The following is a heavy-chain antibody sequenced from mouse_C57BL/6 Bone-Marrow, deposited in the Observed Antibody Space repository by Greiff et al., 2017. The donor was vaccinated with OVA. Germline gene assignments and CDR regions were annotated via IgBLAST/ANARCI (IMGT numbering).Heavy chain of an antibody. CDR1: GYTFTSYW. J-gene: IGHJ4*01. V-gene: IGHV1-59*01. Sequence: VQLQQSGAELVRPGTSVKLSCKASGYTFTSYWMHWVKQRPGQGLEWIGVIDPSDSYTNYNQKFKGKATLTVDTSSSTAYMQLSSLTSEDSAVYYCANPYYYGSSWYYAMDYWGQGTSVTVSS. CDR2: IDPSDSYT. D-gene: IGHD1-1*01. CDR3: ANPYYYGSSWYYAMDY.